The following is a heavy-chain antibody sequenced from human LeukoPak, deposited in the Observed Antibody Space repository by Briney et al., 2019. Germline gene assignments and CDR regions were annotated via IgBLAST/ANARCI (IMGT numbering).Heavy chain of an antibody. D-gene: IGHD2-15*01. CDR3: AKWGCSGGSCYPFDY. CDR2: IYSAGNT. Sequence: GGSLRLSCTVSGFTVSSNSMSWVRQAPGKGLEWVSFIYSAGNTHYSDSVKGRFTISIDNSKNTLYLQMNSLRAEDTAVYYCAKWGCSGGSCYPFDYWGQGTLVTVSS. CDR1: GFTVSSNS. V-gene: IGHV3-53*01. J-gene: IGHJ4*02.